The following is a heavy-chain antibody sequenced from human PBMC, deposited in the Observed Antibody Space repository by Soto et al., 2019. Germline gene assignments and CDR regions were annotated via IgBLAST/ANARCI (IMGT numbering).Heavy chain of an antibody. CDR3: ARDPSDFWETDKYFQH. J-gene: IGHJ1*01. D-gene: IGHD3-3*01. CDR2: INSRSSYI. Sequence: EVQLVESGGGLVKPGGSLRLSCAASGFTFSTYSLNWVRQAPGKGLEWVSSINSRSSYIFYADSVKGRFTISRDNANNSLYLQMNSLRAEDPAVYYCARDPSDFWETDKYFQHWCQGSLVTVST. CDR1: GFTFSTYS. V-gene: IGHV3-21*01.